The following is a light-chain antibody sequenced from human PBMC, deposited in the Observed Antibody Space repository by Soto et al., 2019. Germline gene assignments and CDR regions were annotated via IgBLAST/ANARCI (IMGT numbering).Light chain of an antibody. V-gene: IGKV3-11*01. CDR1: QTVTTY. Sequence: EIVLTQAPATLSLSPGERATLSCRASQTVTTYLAWYQQKPGQAPRLLMYGASNSATGIPAWFSGSGSGTDFPLTISRLEPEDVTVYYCQQLSSWLYSCGQGTKLEIK. J-gene: IGKJ2*01. CDR2: GAS. CDR3: QQLSSWLYS.